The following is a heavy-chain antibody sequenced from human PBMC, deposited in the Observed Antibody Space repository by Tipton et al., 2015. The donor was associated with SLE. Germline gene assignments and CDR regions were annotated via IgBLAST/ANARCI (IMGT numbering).Heavy chain of an antibody. V-gene: IGHV3-33*03. CDR2: IWYDGITK. CDR1: GFTITDYA. J-gene: IGHJ4*02. Sequence: SLRFSCAASGFTITDYAMHWVRQAPGKGLEWAAVIWYDGITKYYVDSVKGRFTISRDKSKNTLYLEMNSLRDEDTAVYICAKGRVGTPTDWGQGTLVTVSS. CDR3: AKGRVGTPTD.